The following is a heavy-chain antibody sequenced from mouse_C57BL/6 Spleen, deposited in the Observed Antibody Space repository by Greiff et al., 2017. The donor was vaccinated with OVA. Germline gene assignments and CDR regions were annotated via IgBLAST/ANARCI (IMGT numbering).Heavy chain of an antibody. Sequence: VQLQQSGPELVKPGASVKISCKASGYTFTDYSMNWVKQSPGKSLEWIGDINPNNGGTSYNQKFKGKATLTVDKSSSTDYMELRSLTSEDSAVYYCARDYYGSSSFAYWGQGTLVTVSA. D-gene: IGHD1-1*01. CDR3: ARDYYGSSSFAY. J-gene: IGHJ3*01. V-gene: IGHV1-26*01. CDR1: GYTFTDYS. CDR2: INPNNGGT.